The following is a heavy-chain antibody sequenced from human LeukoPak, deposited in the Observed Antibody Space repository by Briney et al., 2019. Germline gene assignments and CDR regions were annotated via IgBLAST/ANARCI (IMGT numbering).Heavy chain of an antibody. J-gene: IGHJ6*03. Sequence: GASVKVSCKASGYTFTSYGISWVRQAPGQGLEWMGWISAYNGNTNYGQKLQGRVTMTTDTSTSTAYMELRSLRSDDTAVYYCAREHYYGSGSYYEPGFYYYYYMDVWGKGTTVTVSS. CDR2: ISAYNGNT. CDR3: AREHYYGSGSYYEPGFYYYYYMDV. V-gene: IGHV1-18*01. CDR1: GYTFTSYG. D-gene: IGHD3-10*01.